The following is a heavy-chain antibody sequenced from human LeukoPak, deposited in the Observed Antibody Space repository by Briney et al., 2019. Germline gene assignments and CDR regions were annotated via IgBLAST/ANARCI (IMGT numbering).Heavy chain of an antibody. J-gene: IGHJ4*02. CDR1: GFTFSDYA. CDR3: AKDVDYGDYVVY. CDR2: ISSSGDRT. D-gene: IGHD4-17*01. Sequence: GGSLRLSCAASGFTFSDYAMSWVRQAPGRGPEWVSAISSSGDRTYYADSVKGRFTISRDNSKNTLYLQMNSLRAGDTAIYYCAKDVDYGDYVVYWGQGTLVTVSS. V-gene: IGHV3-23*01.